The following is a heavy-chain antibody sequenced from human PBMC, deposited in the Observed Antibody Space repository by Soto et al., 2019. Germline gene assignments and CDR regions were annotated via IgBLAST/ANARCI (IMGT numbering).Heavy chain of an antibody. D-gene: IGHD3-3*01. CDR2: IYHSGNT. Sequence: QVQLQESGPGLVKPSGTLSLTCAVSGESISSSNWWSWVSQPPGKGLEWIGEIYHSGNTKYNPSLKSRVTISVDKSKNQFSLNLNSVTAADTAVYYCARENDFWSGPNGLDVWGQGTTVTVSS. CDR3: ARENDFWSGPNGLDV. V-gene: IGHV4-4*02. CDR1: GESISSSNW. J-gene: IGHJ6*02.